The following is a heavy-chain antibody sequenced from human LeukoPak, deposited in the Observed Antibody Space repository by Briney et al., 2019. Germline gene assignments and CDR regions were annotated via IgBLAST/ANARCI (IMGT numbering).Heavy chain of an antibody. CDR1: GGSISSSSYY. D-gene: IGHD4-23*01. Sequence: SETLSLTCTVSGGSISSSSYYWGWIRQPPGKGLEWIGSIYYSGSTYYNPSLNSRVTISVDTSKNQVSLRLSSVTAADTAVCYCARLGATVVTDDAFDILGQGTMVTVSS. CDR2: IYYSGST. CDR3: ARLGATVVTDDAFDI. J-gene: IGHJ3*02. V-gene: IGHV4-39*01.